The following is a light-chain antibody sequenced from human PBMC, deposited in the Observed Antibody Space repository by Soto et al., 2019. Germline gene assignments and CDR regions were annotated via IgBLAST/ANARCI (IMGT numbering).Light chain of an antibody. CDR3: QHYLNYPIT. CDR2: GAS. Sequence: IQMAQSPSSLSASIGDTVTITCRASQDIGSVLAWYQQKPGTAPKVLISGASDLHGGVPSRFSGSGSRTDFTLTITHLQSEDFATYYCQHYLNYPITFGQGTRLEIK. CDR1: QDIGSV. J-gene: IGKJ5*01. V-gene: IGKV1-8*01.